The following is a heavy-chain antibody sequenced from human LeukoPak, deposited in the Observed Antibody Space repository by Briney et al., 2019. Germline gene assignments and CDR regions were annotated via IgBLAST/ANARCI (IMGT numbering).Heavy chain of an antibody. CDR1: GYTSTNCY. J-gene: IGHJ4*02. Sequence: ASVKVSCKASGYTSTNCYMHWVRQAPGQGLEWMGIINPSGGTTSYAQKFQGRVTMSRDTSTSTVYMELSSLSSEDTAVYYCARDRQQLVQGLGYWGQGTLVTVSS. V-gene: IGHV1-46*01. CDR3: ARDRQQLVQGLGY. CDR2: INPSGGTT. D-gene: IGHD6-13*01.